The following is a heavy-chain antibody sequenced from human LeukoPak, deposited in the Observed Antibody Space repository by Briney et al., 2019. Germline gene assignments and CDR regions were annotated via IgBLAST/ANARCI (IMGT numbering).Heavy chain of an antibody. D-gene: IGHD2-2*01. V-gene: IGHV3-30*18. J-gene: IGHJ6*02. CDR1: GFTFSSYG. CDR3: AKDLIVVVPAAPSYHYYYYYGMDV. CDR2: ISYDGSNK. Sequence: PGRSLRLSCAASGFTFSSYGMHWVRQAPGKGLEWVAVISYDGSNKYYADSVKGRFTISRDNSKNTLYLQMNSLRAEDMAVYYCAKDLIVVVPAAPSYHYYYYYGMDVWGQGTTVTVSS.